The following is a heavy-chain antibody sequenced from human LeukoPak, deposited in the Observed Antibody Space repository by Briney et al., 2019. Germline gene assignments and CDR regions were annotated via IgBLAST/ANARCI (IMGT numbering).Heavy chain of an antibody. CDR1: GYPIGPDYY. Sequence: KSSETLSLTCKVSGYPIGPDYYWVWIRQAPGRGLQWIGGFHRGRIRYNSALKSRVTISIDSSKNQFSLRMWPVTAADTAFYFCARAPSSYESGNGYPNLGWLDPWGQGALVTVSS. CDR3: ARAPSSYESGNGYPNLGWLDP. J-gene: IGHJ5*02. CDR2: FHRGRI. D-gene: IGHD5-24*01. V-gene: IGHV4-38-2*02.